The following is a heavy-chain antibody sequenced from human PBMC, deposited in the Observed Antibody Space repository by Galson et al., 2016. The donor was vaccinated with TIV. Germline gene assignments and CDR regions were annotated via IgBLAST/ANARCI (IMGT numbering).Heavy chain of an antibody. V-gene: IGHV1-69*05. CDR2: IIPILGTN. D-gene: IGHD3-22*01. J-gene: IGHJ4*02. Sequence: SVKVSCKASGVTLSSYAFSWVRQAPGQGLEWMGGIIPILGTNYYSQKFLSRVTITTDESTSTVYMKLSSLRSEDTAVFYCAREWGNRMIERADYLDDWGQGTLVTVSS. CDR1: GVTLSSYA. CDR3: AREWGNRMIERADYLDD.